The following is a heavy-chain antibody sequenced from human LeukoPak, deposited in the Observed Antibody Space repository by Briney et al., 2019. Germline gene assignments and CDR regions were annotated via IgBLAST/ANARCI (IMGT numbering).Heavy chain of an antibody. CDR1: GGSFSGYY. Sequence: RTSETLSLTCAVYGGSFSGYYWSWIRQPPGKGLEWIGEINHSGSTNYNPSLKSRVTISVDTSKNQFSLKLSSVTAADTVVYYCARPHSSWYANFQHWGQGTLVTVSS. CDR2: INHSGST. J-gene: IGHJ1*01. D-gene: IGHD6-13*01. V-gene: IGHV4-34*01. CDR3: ARPHSSWYANFQH.